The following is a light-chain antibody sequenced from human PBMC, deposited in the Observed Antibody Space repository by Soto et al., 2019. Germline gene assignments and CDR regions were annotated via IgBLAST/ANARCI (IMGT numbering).Light chain of an antibody. J-gene: IGKJ2*01. Sequence: EIVLTQSPATLSVSPGEGATLSCRASQSVGTKLAWYQHKPGRAPRLLIYGTSTRATGIPARFSGSRSGTEFTLTISSLQSEDCAVYYCQQYNDWPPEYTFGQGTKLEI. CDR2: GTS. V-gene: IGKV3-15*01. CDR3: QQYNDWPPEYT. CDR1: QSVGTK.